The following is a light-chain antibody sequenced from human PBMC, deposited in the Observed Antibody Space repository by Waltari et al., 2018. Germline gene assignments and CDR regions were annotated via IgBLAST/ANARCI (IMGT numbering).Light chain of an antibody. CDR1: QSVLYRSNNKKY. CDR2: WAS. Sequence: DIVMTQSPASLAVSLGERATINCKSSQSVLYRSNNKKYLAWYQQKPGQPPNLLIYWASTRESGVPDRFSGSGSGTDYTLTISSLQAEDVAVYYGQQYYSTPYTFGQGTKLDIK. J-gene: IGKJ2*01. V-gene: IGKV4-1*01. CDR3: QQYYSTPYT.